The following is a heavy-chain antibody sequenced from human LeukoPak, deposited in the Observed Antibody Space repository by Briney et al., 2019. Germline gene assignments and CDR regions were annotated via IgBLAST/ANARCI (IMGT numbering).Heavy chain of an antibody. J-gene: IGHJ6*04. CDR2: VSYDGSNK. V-gene: IGHV3-30*04. CDR3: ARERVVYYYYYGMDV. Sequence: PGRSLRLSCAASGFTFSSYAMHWVRQAPGKGLEWVAVVSYDGSNKYYADSVKGRFTISRDNSKNTLYLQMNSLRAEDTAVYYCARERVVYYYYYGMDVWGKGTTVTVSS. CDR1: GFTFSSYA.